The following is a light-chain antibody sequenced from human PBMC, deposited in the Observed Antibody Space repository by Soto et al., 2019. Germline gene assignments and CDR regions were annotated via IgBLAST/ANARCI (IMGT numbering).Light chain of an antibody. CDR1: QDITNF. CDR3: QQSFSAPRT. CDR2: DVS. V-gene: IGKV1-33*01. Sequence: DIQMTQSPSSLSASVGDRITITCQASQDITNFLNWYQQRPGRAPQLLIYDVSNLEAGVPSRFSGSGSGTYFTLTISGLQPEDFATYYCQQSFSAPRTFGQGTKLEIQ. J-gene: IGKJ2*01.